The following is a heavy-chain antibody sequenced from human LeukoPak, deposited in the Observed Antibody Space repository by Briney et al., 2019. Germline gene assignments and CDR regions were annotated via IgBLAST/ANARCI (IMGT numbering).Heavy chain of an antibody. V-gene: IGHV4-39*07. CDR2: IYYSGST. J-gene: IGHJ5*02. CDR1: GGSISSSSYY. Sequence: SETLSLTCTVSGGSISSSSYYWGWIRQPPGKGLEWIGSIYYSGSTYYNPSLKSRVTISVDTSKNQFSLKLSSVTAADTAVYYCARPRGYCSGGSCPPYNWFDPWGQGTLVTVSS. CDR3: ARPRGYCSGGSCPPYNWFDP. D-gene: IGHD2-15*01.